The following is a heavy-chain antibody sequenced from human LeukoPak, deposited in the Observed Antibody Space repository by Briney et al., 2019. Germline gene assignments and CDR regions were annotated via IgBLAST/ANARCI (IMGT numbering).Heavy chain of an antibody. J-gene: IGHJ4*02. CDR2: IRYDGSNT. CDR3: AKGGSTYSYSFDY. Sequence: GGSLRLSCAASGFTFSDFYMSWIRQAPGKGLEWVTFIRYDGSNTYYADSVKGRFTISRDNSRNTLYLQMDSLRAEDTAVYYCAKGGSTYSYSFDYRGQGTLVTVSS. CDR1: GFTFSDFY. D-gene: IGHD2-15*01. V-gene: IGHV3-30*02.